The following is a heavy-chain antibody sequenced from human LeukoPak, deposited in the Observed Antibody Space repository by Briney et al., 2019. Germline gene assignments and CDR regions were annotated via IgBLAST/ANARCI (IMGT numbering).Heavy chain of an antibody. Sequence: GGSLRLSCVVSGFTFSRYGMTWVRQAPGKGLEWVSTISNSGDATYYADSVKGRFTISRDNSKNTLYLQMNSLRAEDTAVYYCAKAPPYKKYFDYWGQGTLVTVSS. CDR2: ISNSGDAT. V-gene: IGHV3-23*01. J-gene: IGHJ4*02. CDR3: AKAPPYKKYFDY. D-gene: IGHD1-1*01. CDR1: GFTFSRYG.